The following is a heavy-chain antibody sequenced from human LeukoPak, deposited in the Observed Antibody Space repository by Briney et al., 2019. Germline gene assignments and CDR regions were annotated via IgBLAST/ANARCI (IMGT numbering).Heavy chain of an antibody. CDR2: ISGSGGST. J-gene: IGHJ4*02. Sequence: GASLRPSCAASGFTFSSYAMSWVRQAPGKGLEWVSAISGSGGSTYYADSVKGRFTISRDNSKNTLYLQMNSLRAEDTAVYYCAKDRRSYSYFPDYWGQGTLVTVSS. CDR3: AKDRRSYSYFPDY. CDR1: GFTFSSYA. V-gene: IGHV3-23*01. D-gene: IGHD1-26*01.